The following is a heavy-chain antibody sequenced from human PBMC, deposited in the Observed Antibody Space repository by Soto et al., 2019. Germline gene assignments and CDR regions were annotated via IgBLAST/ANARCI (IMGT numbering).Heavy chain of an antibody. CDR1: GYIFTDYA. D-gene: IGHD3-9*01. J-gene: IGHJ4*02. CDR3: ATSDWAW. V-gene: IGHV1-3*05. CDR2: IHGGSGDT. Sequence: QVPLVQSGAEEKKPGASVKVSCKASGYIFTDYAIHWVRQAPGQGLQWVGWIHGGSGDTRYAQKLQGRLTITRDTSASTAYMELTGLTSEDTAVYYCATSDWAWWGQGGLVTVSS.